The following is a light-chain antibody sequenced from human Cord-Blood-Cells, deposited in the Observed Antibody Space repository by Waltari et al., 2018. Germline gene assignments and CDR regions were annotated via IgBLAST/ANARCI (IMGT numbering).Light chain of an antibody. CDR1: SSDVGGYNY. CDR3: SSYTSSSTWV. CDR2: DVS. J-gene: IGLJ3*02. V-gene: IGLV2-14*01. Sequence: QSALTQPASVSGSPGQSITISCTGTSSDVGGYNYVSWYQQHPGKAPKLRIYDVSNRPSGVSNRFSGSESGNTASLTISGLQAEDEADYYCSSYTSSSTWVVGGGTKLTVL.